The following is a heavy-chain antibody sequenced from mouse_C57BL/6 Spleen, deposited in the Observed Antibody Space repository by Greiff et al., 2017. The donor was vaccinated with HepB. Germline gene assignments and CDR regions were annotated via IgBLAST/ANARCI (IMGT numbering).Heavy chain of an antibody. CDR2: INPNNGGT. CDR3: ARNYDYVVYFDY. J-gene: IGHJ2*01. CDR1: GYTFTDYY. Sequence: EVQLQQSGPELVKPGASVKISCKASGYTFTDYYMNWVKQSHGKSLEWIGDINPNNGGTSYNQKFKGKATLTVDKSSGTAYMELRSLTSEDSAVYYCARNYDYVVYFDYWGQGTTLTVSS. D-gene: IGHD2-4*01. V-gene: IGHV1-26*01.